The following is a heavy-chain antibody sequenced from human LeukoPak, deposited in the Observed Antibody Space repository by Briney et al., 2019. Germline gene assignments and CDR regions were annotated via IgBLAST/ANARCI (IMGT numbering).Heavy chain of an antibody. CDR1: GFTVSIYG. Sequence: PWGSLRLSCAASGFTVSIYGLHWVRQAPGKGLEWVAVISYDGSNIYYADSVKGRFTISRDNSKNTLYVQMNSLRPDDTAVYYCARNPVPATVRHFDYWGEGTLVTVSS. V-gene: IGHV3-30*03. J-gene: IGHJ4*02. D-gene: IGHD1-1*01. CDR3: ARNPVPATVRHFDY. CDR2: ISYDGSNI.